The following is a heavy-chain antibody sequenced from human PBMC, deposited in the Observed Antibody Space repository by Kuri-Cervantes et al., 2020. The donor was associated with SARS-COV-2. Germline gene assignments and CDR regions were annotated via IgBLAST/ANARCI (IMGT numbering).Heavy chain of an antibody. D-gene: IGHD2-21*01. V-gene: IGHV1-46*01. Sequence: ASVKVSCKASGYTFTSYYMHWLRQAPGQGLEWMGIINPSGGSTSYAQKLQGRVTMTRDTSTSTVYMELSSLRSEDTAVYYCARAPKYSIVVVIASPFDYWGQGTLVTVSS. J-gene: IGHJ4*02. CDR3: ARAPKYSIVVVIASPFDY. CDR2: INPSGGST. CDR1: GYTFTSYY.